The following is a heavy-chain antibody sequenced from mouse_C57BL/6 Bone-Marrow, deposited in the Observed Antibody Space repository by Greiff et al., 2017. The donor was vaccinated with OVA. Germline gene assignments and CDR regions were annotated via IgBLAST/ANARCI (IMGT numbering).Heavy chain of an antibody. Sequence: QVHVKQSGAELARPGASVKMSCKASGYTFTSYTMHWVKQRPGQGLEWIGYINPSSGYTKYNQKFKDKATLTADKSSSTAYMQLSSLTSEDSAVYYCARGGYDRYFDVWGTGTTVTVSS. D-gene: IGHD2-2*01. CDR3: ARGGYDRYFDV. V-gene: IGHV1-4*01. J-gene: IGHJ1*03. CDR1: GYTFTSYT. CDR2: INPSSGYT.